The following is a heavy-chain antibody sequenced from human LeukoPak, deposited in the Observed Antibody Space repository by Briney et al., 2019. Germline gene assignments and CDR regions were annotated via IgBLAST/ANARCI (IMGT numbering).Heavy chain of an antibody. D-gene: IGHD6-13*01. Sequence: ASVKVSCKSSGYTFTGYYMHWVRQAPGQGLEWMGRINPNSGGTNYALKFQGRVTMTRGTSISTTYMELSRLRSDDTAVYYCARDPSSSWTYYFDYWGQGTLVTVSS. J-gene: IGHJ4*02. CDR3: ARDPSSSWTYYFDY. CDR2: INPNSGGT. V-gene: IGHV1-2*06. CDR1: GYTFTGYY.